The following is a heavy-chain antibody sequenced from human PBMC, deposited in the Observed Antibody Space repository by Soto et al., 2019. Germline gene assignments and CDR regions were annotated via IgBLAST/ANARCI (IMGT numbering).Heavy chain of an antibody. CDR3: ARALSIAAAGYGMEV. D-gene: IGHD6-13*01. Sequence: PGESLKISCKGSGYSLTSYWIGWVRQMPGKGLEWMGIIYPGDSDTRYSPSFQGQVTISADKPISTAYLQWSSLKASDTAMYYCARALSIAAAGYGMEVWGQGTTVTVSS. CDR2: IYPGDSDT. J-gene: IGHJ6*02. V-gene: IGHV5-51*01. CDR1: GYSLTSYW.